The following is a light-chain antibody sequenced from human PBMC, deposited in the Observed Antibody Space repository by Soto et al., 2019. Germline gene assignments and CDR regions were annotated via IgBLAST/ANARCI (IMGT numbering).Light chain of an antibody. CDR2: EVS. V-gene: IGLV2-14*01. CDR3: SSYTSDSPWV. J-gene: IGLJ3*02. CDR1: SSDVGAYNF. Sequence: QSALTQPASVSGSPGQSITISCTGTSSDVGAYNFVSWYQQHPGKAPKLMIYEVSNRPSGVSNRFSGSKSGNTASLTISGLQAEDEADYYCSSYTSDSPWVFGGGTKVTVL.